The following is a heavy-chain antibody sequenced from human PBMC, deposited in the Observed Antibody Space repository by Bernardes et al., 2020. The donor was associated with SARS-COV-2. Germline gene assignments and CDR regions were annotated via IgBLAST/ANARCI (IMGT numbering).Heavy chain of an antibody. J-gene: IGHJ4*02. CDR1: GFTFSSYA. Sequence: GGSLRLSCAASGFTFSSYAMSWVRQAPGKGLEWVSAISGSGGGTHYADSEKGRFTISRDNSKNTLYLQMHTLRAEDTAVYYCAKDSPEDSSNYWYFDSWGRGTLVTVSS. CDR2: ISGSGGGT. V-gene: IGHV3-23*01. D-gene: IGHD3-22*01. CDR3: AKDSPEDSSNYWYFDS.